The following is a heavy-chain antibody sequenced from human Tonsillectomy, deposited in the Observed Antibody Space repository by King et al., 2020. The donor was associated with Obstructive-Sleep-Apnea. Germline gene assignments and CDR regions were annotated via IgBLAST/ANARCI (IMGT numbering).Heavy chain of an antibody. CDR3: AGGEEPPSYYGMDV. CDR2: IYYSGST. Sequence: QLQESGPGLVKPSQTLSLTCTVSVGSISSDGYYWSWIRQHPGKGLEWIGYIYYSGSTYYNPSLKSRVTISVDTSKNQFSLKLSSVTAADTAVYYCAGGEEPPSYYGMDVWGQGTTVTASS. V-gene: IGHV4-31*03. CDR1: VGSISSDGYY. D-gene: IGHD1-26*01. J-gene: IGHJ6*02.